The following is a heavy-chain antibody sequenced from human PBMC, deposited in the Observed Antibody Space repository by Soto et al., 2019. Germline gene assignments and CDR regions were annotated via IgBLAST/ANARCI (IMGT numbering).Heavy chain of an antibody. Sequence: QVQLVQSGAEVKKPGSSVKVSCKASGGTFSSYAISWVRQAPGQGLEWMGGVIPIFGTANYAQKFQGRVTITADESTSTAYMALSSLRSEDTAVYYCARVTVSGHHTQTELSYYCLGMHVWGQGTTVTVSS. V-gene: IGHV1-69*01. J-gene: IGHJ6*02. CDR3: ARVTVSGHHTQTELSYYCLGMHV. CDR1: GGTFSSYA. CDR2: VIPIFGTA. D-gene: IGHD4-17*01.